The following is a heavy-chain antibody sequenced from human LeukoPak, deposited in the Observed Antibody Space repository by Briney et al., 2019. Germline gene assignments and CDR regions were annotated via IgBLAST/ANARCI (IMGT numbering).Heavy chain of an antibody. J-gene: IGHJ4*02. Sequence: GGSLRLSCAGSGFTFSDYYMSWIRQAPGKGLEWVSYISNSGNTIKYADSVKGRFTISRDNAKNSLYLQMNSLRAEDTAVYYCAKVGAVRGVNDYWGQGTLVTVSS. V-gene: IGHV3-11*01. CDR2: ISNSGNTI. CDR3: AKVGAVRGVNDY. CDR1: GFTFSDYY. D-gene: IGHD3-10*01.